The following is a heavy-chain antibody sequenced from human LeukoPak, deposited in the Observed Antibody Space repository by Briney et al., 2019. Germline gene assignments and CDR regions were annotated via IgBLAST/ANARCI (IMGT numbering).Heavy chain of an antibody. Sequence: PGGSLRLSCAASGFIVNNNHMSWVRQAPGKGLEWVSVLYSSGSTYYADSVKDRFTISRDNSKNTLYLQMNSLRAEDTAVYYCAKDSSGYYPENYLDYWGQGTLVTVSS. J-gene: IGHJ4*02. V-gene: IGHV3-66*01. CDR1: GFIVNNNH. CDR2: LYSSGST. CDR3: AKDSSGYYPENYLDY. D-gene: IGHD3-22*01.